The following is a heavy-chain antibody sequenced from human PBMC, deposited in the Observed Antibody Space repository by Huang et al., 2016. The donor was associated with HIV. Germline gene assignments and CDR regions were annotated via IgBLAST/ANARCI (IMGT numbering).Heavy chain of an antibody. J-gene: IGHJ2*01. D-gene: IGHD2-8*01. Sequence: QVKLQESGPGLVKPSETLSLTCTVSGASISSHYWTWIRQPPGKGLEGIGSFYYSGSTNSDPDLKSRVTVSLATAKSQFSLSLTSVTAADTAIYYCARGTNWVSSWYFDLWGRGTPVTVSS. CDR1: GASISSHY. V-gene: IGHV4-59*11. CDR3: ARGTNWVSSWYFDL. CDR2: FYYSGST.